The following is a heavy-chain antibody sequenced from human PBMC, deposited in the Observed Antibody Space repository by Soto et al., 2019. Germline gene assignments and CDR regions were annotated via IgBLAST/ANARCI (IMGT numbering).Heavy chain of an antibody. CDR1: GHTFIDYY. CDR3: AGGRYYYAMDA. J-gene: IGHJ6*02. D-gene: IGHD3-10*01. V-gene: IGHV1-2*02. Sequence: ALVKVSCKASGHTFIDYYLHWVRQAPGQGLEWMGWINPNSGGTNLPLRFQGRVTMTRDTSVSTVYVELSGLTSDDTAVYYCAGGRYYYAMDAWGRGTTVTVSS. CDR2: INPNSGGT.